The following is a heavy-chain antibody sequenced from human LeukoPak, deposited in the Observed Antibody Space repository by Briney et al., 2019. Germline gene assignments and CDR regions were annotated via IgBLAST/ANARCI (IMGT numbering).Heavy chain of an antibody. CDR1: GDSISSGNY. J-gene: IGHJ4*02. V-gene: IGHV4-61*01. CDR3: ARVPMYYYGSGSLYYFDY. Sequence: SKTLSLTCTVSGDSISSGNYWGWIRQPPGKGLEWIGYIYYSGSTNYNPSLKSRVTISIDTSKNQFSLQLSSVTAADTAVYYCARVPMYYYGSGSLYYFDYWGQGTLVTVSS. D-gene: IGHD3-10*01. CDR2: IYYSGST.